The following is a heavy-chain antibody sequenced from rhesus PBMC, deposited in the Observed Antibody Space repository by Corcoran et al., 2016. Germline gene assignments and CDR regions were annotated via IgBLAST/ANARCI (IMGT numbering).Heavy chain of an antibody. V-gene: IGHV4-106*01. CDR3: ASIAGTTGFVVFDY. J-gene: IGHJ4*01. CDR2: IYGSGGGP. D-gene: IGHD1-20*01. Sequence: QVQLQESGPGLVKPSETLSLTCAVPGGSISDDYYWSWIRKPPGKGLEWIGYIYGSGGGPNYNPSLKNRVTISIDTSKNQFSLKLSSVTAADTAVYYCASIAGTTGFVVFDYWGQGVLVTVSS. CDR1: GGSISDDYY.